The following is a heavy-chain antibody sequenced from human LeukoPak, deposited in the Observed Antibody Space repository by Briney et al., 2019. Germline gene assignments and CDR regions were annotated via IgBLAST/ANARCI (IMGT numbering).Heavy chain of an antibody. V-gene: IGHV3-30-3*01. D-gene: IGHD5-12*01. CDR2: ISYDGSNK. Sequence: GRSLRLSCAASRFTFSSYAMHWVRQAPGKGLEWVAVISYDGSNKYYADSVKGRFTISRDNSNNTLYLQMNSLRAEDTVVYYCAREYSDYGYYYNMEVWGQGTTVTVSS. CDR1: RFTFSSYA. J-gene: IGHJ6*02. CDR3: AREYSDYGYYYNMEV.